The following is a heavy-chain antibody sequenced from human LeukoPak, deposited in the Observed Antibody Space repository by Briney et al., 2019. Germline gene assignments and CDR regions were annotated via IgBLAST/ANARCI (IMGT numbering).Heavy chain of an antibody. D-gene: IGHD2-15*01. CDR3: ARDWVAVGGDYMDV. V-gene: IGHV3-23*01. CDR2: ISGSGGST. Sequence: GGSLRLSCAASGFTFSSYGMSWVRQAPGKGLEWVSAISGSGGSTYYADSVKGRFTISRDNSKNTLYLQMNSLRAEDTGVYYCARDWVAVGGDYMDVWGKGTTVTISS. J-gene: IGHJ6*03. CDR1: GFTFSSYG.